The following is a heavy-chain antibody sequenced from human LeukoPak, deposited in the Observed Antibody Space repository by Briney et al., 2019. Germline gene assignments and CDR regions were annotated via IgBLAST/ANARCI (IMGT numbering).Heavy chain of an antibody. V-gene: IGHV3-53*01. Sequence: PGGSLRLSCAASGFTVSSNYMNWVRQAPGKGLEWVPVIYSSGSTYYADSVKGRFTISRDNSKNTLYLQMNSLRAEDTAVYYCARDLYGVSHDYWGQGTLVTVSS. D-gene: IGHD4-17*01. J-gene: IGHJ4*02. CDR3: ARDLYGVSHDY. CDR2: IYSSGST. CDR1: GFTVSSNY.